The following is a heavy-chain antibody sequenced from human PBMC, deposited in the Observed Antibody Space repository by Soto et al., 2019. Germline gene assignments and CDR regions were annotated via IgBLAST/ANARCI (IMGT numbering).Heavy chain of an antibody. V-gene: IGHV4-59*01. D-gene: IGHD6-13*01. CDR2: IYYSGST. Sequence: SETLSLTCTVSGGSISSYYWSWIRQPPGKGLEWIGYIYYSGSTNYNPSLKSRVTISVDTSKNRFSLKLSSVTAADTAVYYCARGPPGYSRKDNNWFDPWGQGTLVTVSS. CDR1: GGSISSYY. CDR3: ARGPPGYSRKDNNWFDP. J-gene: IGHJ5*02.